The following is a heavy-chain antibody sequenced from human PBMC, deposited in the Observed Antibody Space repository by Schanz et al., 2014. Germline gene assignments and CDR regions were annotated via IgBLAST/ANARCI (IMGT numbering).Heavy chain of an antibody. CDR3: ASTHWFGSGTTIVDY. CDR1: GYSISRSNW. Sequence: QVQLQESGPGLVKPSDTLSLTCAVSGYSISRSNWWGWIRQPPGKGLEWIGHIYYSGSTNYNPSLKSRVTISADTAKKQFSLKMTSVTTADTAVYYCASTHWFGSGTTIVDYWGQGTLVTVSS. D-gene: IGHD3-10*01. CDR2: IYYSGST. J-gene: IGHJ4*02. V-gene: IGHV4-28*01.